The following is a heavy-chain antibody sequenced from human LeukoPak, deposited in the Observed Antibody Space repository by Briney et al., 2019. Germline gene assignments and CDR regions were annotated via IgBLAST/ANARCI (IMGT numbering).Heavy chain of an antibody. Sequence: GGSLRLSCAASGFTFSSYSMNWVRQAPGKGLEWVSSISSSSSYIYYADSVKGRFTISRDNAKNSLYLQMNSLRAEDTAVYYCARFPFGITTYYYYCMDVWGKGTTVTVSS. CDR1: GFTFSSYS. D-gene: IGHD3-16*01. CDR3: ARFPFGITTYYYYCMDV. J-gene: IGHJ6*03. V-gene: IGHV3-21*01. CDR2: ISSSSSYI.